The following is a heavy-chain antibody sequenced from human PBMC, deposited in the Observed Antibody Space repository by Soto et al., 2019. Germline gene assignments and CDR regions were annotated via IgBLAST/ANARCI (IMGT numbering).Heavy chain of an antibody. V-gene: IGHV3-74*01. D-gene: IGHD3-3*01. CDR1: GFTFSSYW. CDR2: INSDGSST. J-gene: IGHJ6*02. CDR3: ARRYYDFWSGPKRYYYYYGMDV. Sequence: GGSLRLSCAASGFTFSSYWMHWVRQAPGKGLVWVSRINSDGSSTSYADSVKGRFTISRDSAKNTLYLQMNSLRAEDTAVYYCARRYYDFWSGPKRYYYYYGMDVWGQGTTVTVSS.